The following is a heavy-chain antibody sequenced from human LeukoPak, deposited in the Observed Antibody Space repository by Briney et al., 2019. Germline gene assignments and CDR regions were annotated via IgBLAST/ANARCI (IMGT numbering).Heavy chain of an antibody. CDR2: IKEDRSEK. D-gene: IGHD1-26*01. V-gene: IGHV3-7*01. Sequence: GGSLRLSCGASGFTFSAYWMSWVRQAPGKGLEWVANIKEDRSEKYYGDSMRGRFTISRDNAKNSLFLQMNSLRAEDTAVYYCARVRRNSGRQPSLFDYWGQGTLVTVSS. CDR1: GFTFSAYW. CDR3: ARVRRNSGRQPSLFDY. J-gene: IGHJ4*02.